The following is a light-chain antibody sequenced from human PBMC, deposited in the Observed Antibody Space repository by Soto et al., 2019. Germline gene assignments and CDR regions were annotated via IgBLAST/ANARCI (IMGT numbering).Light chain of an antibody. CDR1: SSDVGAYDY. CDR2: VVS. Sequence: QSVLTQPRSVSGSPGQSITISCTGTSSDVGAYDYVSWYQQHPDRAPKLMIYVVSKRPSGVPDRFSGSKSGNTASLTISGLQAEDEAEYYCCSYAGSSTGVFGGGTKLTVL. CDR3: CSYAGSSTGV. J-gene: IGLJ3*02. V-gene: IGLV2-11*01.